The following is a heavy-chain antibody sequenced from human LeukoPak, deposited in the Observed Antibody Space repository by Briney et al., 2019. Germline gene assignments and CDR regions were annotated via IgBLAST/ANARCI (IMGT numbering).Heavy chain of an antibody. Sequence: ASVKVSCKASGYTFTGYYLHWVRQAPGQALEWMGWINPNSGGTSYSQKFQGRVTVTRDTSISTAYMELGRLRSDDTAVYYCARVYSSGSFYLYWGQGTLVTVSS. D-gene: IGHD3-10*01. CDR3: ARVYSSGSFYLY. V-gene: IGHV1-2*02. J-gene: IGHJ4*02. CDR1: GYTFTGYY. CDR2: INPNSGGT.